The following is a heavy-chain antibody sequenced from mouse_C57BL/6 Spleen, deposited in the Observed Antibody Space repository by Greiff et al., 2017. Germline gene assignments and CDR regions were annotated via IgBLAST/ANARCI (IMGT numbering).Heavy chain of an antibody. Sequence: QVQLQQSGAELVKPGASVKMSCKASGYTFTTYPIEWVKQNHGKSLEWIGNFHPYNDDTKYNEKFKGKATLTVEKSSSTVYLELSRLTSDDSAVYYCARGIYYDCDGFAYWGQGTLVTVSA. V-gene: IGHV1-47*01. CDR3: ARGIYYDCDGFAY. CDR1: GYTFTTYP. CDR2: FHPYNDDT. D-gene: IGHD2-4*01. J-gene: IGHJ3*01.